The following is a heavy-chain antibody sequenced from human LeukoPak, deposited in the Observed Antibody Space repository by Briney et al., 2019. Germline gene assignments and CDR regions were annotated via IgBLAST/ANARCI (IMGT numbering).Heavy chain of an antibody. J-gene: IGHJ4*02. CDR2: ISGSGGST. D-gene: IGHD6-19*01. V-gene: IGHV3-23*01. CDR3: AKSEWLALYYFDY. CDR1: GFTFSSYA. Sequence: GGSLRLSCAASGFTFSSYAMSWVRQAPGKGLEWVSAISGSGGSTYYADSVKGWFTISRDNSKNTLYLQMNSLRAEDTAVYYCAKSEWLALYYFDYWGQGTLVTVSS.